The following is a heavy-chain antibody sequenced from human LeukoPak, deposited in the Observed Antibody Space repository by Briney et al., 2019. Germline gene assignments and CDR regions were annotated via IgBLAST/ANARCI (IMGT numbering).Heavy chain of an antibody. CDR2: IYYSGST. CDR3: ARVGATYDAFDI. V-gene: IGHV4-61*01. Sequence: PSETLSLTCTVSGGSVSSGSYYWSWIRQPPGKGLEWIGYIYYSGSTNYNPSLKSRVTISVDTSKNQFSLKLSSVTAVDTAVYYCARVGATYDAFDIWGQGTMVTVSS. CDR1: GGSVSSGSYY. J-gene: IGHJ3*02. D-gene: IGHD1-26*01.